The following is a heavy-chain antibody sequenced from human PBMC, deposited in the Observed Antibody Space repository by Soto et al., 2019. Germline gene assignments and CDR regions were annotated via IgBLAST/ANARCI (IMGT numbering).Heavy chain of an antibody. CDR3: AGGNSDLWYYPDY. D-gene: IGHD2-21*01. J-gene: IGHJ4*02. Sequence: GGSLRLSCAVSGFTFIEFGMHWVRQAPGKGLEWVALIWYDGSSEYYADSVRGRFTISRDNSKNTLYLHMKSLRAEDTAVYYCAGGNSDLWYYPDYWGQGTLVTVSS. V-gene: IGHV3-33*01. CDR1: GFTFIEFG. CDR2: IWYDGSSE.